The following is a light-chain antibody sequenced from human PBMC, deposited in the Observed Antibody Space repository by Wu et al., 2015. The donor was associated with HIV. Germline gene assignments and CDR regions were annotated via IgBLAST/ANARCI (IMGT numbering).Light chain of an antibody. CDR3: QQYGTSPPWT. Sequence: EIVLTQSPGTLSLSPGERATLPCRASQSVTSSYLAWYQQKPGQAPRLLIYAASSRATGIPDRFSGSGSGTDFTLTISRLEPEDFAVYYCQQYGTSPPWTFGQGTKVEMK. CDR2: AAS. CDR1: QSVTSSY. V-gene: IGKV3-20*01. J-gene: IGKJ1*01.